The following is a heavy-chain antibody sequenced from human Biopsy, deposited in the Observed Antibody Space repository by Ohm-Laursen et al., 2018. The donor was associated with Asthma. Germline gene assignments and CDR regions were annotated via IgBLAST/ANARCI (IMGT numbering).Heavy chain of an antibody. Sequence: SVKVSCKSLGGTFNTYVIGWGRQTPGQGLGWMGGINPVFGTTTYPQKFQDRVPITADDSTSTVYMELSSLRSEDTAVYYCARKAGSCISRTCYSLDFWGQGTLVTVSS. V-gene: IGHV1-69*13. CDR1: GGTFNTYV. CDR2: INPVFGTT. D-gene: IGHD2-2*01. CDR3: ARKAGSCISRTCYSLDF. J-gene: IGHJ4*02.